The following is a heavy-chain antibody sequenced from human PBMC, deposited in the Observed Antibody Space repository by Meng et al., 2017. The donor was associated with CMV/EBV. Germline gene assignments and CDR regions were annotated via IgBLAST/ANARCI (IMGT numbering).Heavy chain of an antibody. J-gene: IGHJ6*02. D-gene: IGHD1-7*01. CDR3: ASILGSFGGGGNYADYYYGMDV. CDR1: GGTFSSYA. CDR2: LIPIFGTA. V-gene: IGHV1-69*05. Sequence: SVKVSCKASGGTFSSYAISWVRQAPGQGLEWMGGLIPIFGTANYAQKFQGRVTITTDESTSTAYMELRRLRSEDTAVYYCASILGSFGGGGNYADYYYGMDVWGQGTTVTVSS.